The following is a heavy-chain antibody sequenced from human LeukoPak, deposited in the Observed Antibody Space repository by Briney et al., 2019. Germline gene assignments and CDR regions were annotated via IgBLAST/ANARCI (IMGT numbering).Heavy chain of an antibody. D-gene: IGHD2-21*01. Sequence: SETLSLTCTVSGGSISSYYWSWIRQPPGKGLKWIGYIYYSGSTNYNPSLKSRVTISVDTSKNQFSLKLSSVTAADTAVYYCARDAGYGYSFFDYWGQGTLVTVSS. V-gene: IGHV4-59*01. CDR2: IYYSGST. CDR3: ARDAGYGYSFFDY. J-gene: IGHJ4*02. CDR1: GGSISSYY.